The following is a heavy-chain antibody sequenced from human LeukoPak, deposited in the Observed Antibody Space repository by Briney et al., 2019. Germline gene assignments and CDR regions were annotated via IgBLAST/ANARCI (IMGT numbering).Heavy chain of an antibody. CDR1: GFTVSSNY. CDR2: IYSGGST. D-gene: IGHD3-10*01. CDR3: ARVRWFGELFGDY. J-gene: IGHJ4*02. V-gene: IGHV3-53*01. Sequence: TGESLRLSCAASGFTVSSNYMSWVRQAPGKGLEWVSVIYSGGSTYYADSVKGRFTISRDNSKNTLYLQMNSLRAEDTAVYYCARVRWFGELFGDYWGQGTLVTVSS.